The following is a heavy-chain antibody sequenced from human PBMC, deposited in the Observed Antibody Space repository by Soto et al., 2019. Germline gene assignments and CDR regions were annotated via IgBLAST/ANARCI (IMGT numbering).Heavy chain of an antibody. CDR2: IYYSGST. CDR3: ASTYDFWSGNTIPNWFDP. D-gene: IGHD3-3*01. J-gene: IGHJ5*02. Sequence: SETLSLTCTVSGGSISSGGYYWSWIRQHPGKGLEWIGYIYYSGSTYYNPSLKSRVTISVDTSKNQFPLKLSSVTAADTAVYYCASTYDFWSGNTIPNWFDPWGQGTLVTVSS. CDR1: GGSISSGGYY. V-gene: IGHV4-31*03.